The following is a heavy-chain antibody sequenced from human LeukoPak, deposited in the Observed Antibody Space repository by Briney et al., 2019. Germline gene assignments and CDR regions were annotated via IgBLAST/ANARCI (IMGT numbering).Heavy chain of an antibody. CDR2: INHSGST. Sequence: SETLSLTCAVYGGSFSGYYCSWIRQPPGKGLEWIGEINHSGSTNYNPSLKSRVTISVDTSKNQFSLKLSSVTAADTAVYYCARSIPVVTAPPCDCGQGTLVTVSS. CDR1: GGSFSGYY. D-gene: IGHD2-21*02. CDR3: ARSIPVVTAPPCD. V-gene: IGHV4-34*01. J-gene: IGHJ4*02.